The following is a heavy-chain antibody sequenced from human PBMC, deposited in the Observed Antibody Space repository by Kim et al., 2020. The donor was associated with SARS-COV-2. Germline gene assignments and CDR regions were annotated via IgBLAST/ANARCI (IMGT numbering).Heavy chain of an antibody. Sequence: YSGRTNYTPSLKSRVTISVDTSKNQFSLKLNSMTAADTGVYYGARVFRGMDVWGQGTTVIVSS. J-gene: IGHJ6*02. CDR2: YSGRT. CDR3: ARVFRGMDV. V-gene: IGHV4-59*01. D-gene: IGHD3-10*02.